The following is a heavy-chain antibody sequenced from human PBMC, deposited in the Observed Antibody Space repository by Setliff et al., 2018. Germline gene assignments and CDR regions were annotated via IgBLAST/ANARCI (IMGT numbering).Heavy chain of an antibody. CDR2: IFYSGDT. V-gene: IGHV4-59*02. D-gene: IGHD3-10*01. CDR1: GGSVTSHY. J-gene: IGHJ4*02. CDR3: ARDRSYYASGSFTKWFDY. Sequence: PSETLSLTCAVSGGSVTSHYWSWIRQPQGKGLEWIGFIFYSGDTNSNPSLKSRVTMSVDTSKNQVSLKLNSVTAADTATYYCARDRSYYASGSFTKWFDYWGQGALVTVSS.